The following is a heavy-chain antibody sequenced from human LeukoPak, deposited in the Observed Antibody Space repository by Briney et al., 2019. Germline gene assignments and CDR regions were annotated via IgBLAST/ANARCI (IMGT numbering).Heavy chain of an antibody. V-gene: IGHV1-2*04. CDR2: INPNNGGT. J-gene: IGHJ3*02. CDR3: ARERGGPGPSGGEADAFDI. CDR1: GYTFVGYF. Sequence: ASVKVSCKASGYTFVGYFMHWVRQAPGQGLEWMGWINPNNGGTNYAQKFQDWVTMTRDTSTSTVYMELSSLRSEDTAVYYCARERGGPGPSGGEADAFDIWGQGTMVTVSS. D-gene: IGHD2-21*01.